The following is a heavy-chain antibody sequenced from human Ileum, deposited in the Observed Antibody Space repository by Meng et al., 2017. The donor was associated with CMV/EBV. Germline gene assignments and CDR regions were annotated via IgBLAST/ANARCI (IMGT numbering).Heavy chain of an antibody. CDR3: ARGSGSGGRDWFDP. Sequence: QVQLVQSGAEVKKPGASVKLSCKASGYTFINHDNKWFRQATGQGLEWMGWMNSNSGNTGYAQKFQGRVTMTRDTSITTAYMELSDLRSEDAAVYYCARGSGSGGRDWFDPWGQGTLVTVSS. CDR1: GYTFINHD. J-gene: IGHJ5*02. CDR2: MNSNSGNT. D-gene: IGHD3-3*01. V-gene: IGHV1-8*01.